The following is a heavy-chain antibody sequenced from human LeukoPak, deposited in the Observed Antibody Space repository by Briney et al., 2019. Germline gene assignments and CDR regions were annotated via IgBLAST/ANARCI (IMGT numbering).Heavy chain of an antibody. D-gene: IGHD5-12*01. CDR3: ARVIVATINPWYFDY. CDR1: GFTFSSYS. Sequence: PGGSLRLSCAASGFTFSSYSMNWVRQAPGKGLEWVSSISSSSSYIYYADSVKGRFTISRDNAKNSLYLQMNSLRAEDTAVYYCARVIVATINPWYFDYWGQGTLVTVSS. J-gene: IGHJ4*02. CDR2: ISSSSSYI. V-gene: IGHV3-21*01.